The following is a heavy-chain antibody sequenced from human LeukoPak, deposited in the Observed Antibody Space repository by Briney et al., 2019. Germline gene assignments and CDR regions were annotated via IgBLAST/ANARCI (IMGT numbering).Heavy chain of an antibody. V-gene: IGHV1-2*06. CDR2: INPNSGGT. Sequence: ASVKVSCKASGYTFTGYYMHWVRQAPGQGLEWMGRINPNSGGTNYAQKFQGRVTMTRDTSISTAYMELSRLRSEGTAVYYCARAFTEYYYDSSGYYFYYFDYWGQGTLVTVSS. D-gene: IGHD3-22*01. CDR3: ARAFTEYYYDSSGYYFYYFDY. CDR1: GYTFTGYY. J-gene: IGHJ4*02.